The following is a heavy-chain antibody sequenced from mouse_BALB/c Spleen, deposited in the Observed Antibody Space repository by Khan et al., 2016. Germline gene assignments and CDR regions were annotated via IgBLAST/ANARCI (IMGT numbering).Heavy chain of an antibody. CDR2: ILPGSGST. J-gene: IGHJ2*01. CDR1: GYTFSSYW. Sequence: QVQLKQSGAELMKPGASVKISCKATGYTFSSYWIEWVKQRPGHGLEWIGEILPGSGSTNNNEKFRGKATFTADTSSNTADMQLSSLTSEDSAVHYCARSDRRGYFGYWGQGTTLTVSS. CDR3: ARSDRRGYFGY. V-gene: IGHV1-9*01.